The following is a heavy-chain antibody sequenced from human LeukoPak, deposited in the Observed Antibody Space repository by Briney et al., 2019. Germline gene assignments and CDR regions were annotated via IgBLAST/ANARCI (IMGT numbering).Heavy chain of an antibody. D-gene: IGHD1-26*01. CDR3: AGVRGSGSYLPFDP. CDR1: GFTFSSYS. Sequence: GGSLRLSCAASGFTFSSYSMNWVRQAPGKGLEWVSSISSSSSYIYYADSVKGRFTISRDNAKSSLYLQMNSLRAEDTAVYYCAGVRGSGSYLPFDPWGQGTLVTVSS. V-gene: IGHV3-21*01. CDR2: ISSSSSYI. J-gene: IGHJ5*02.